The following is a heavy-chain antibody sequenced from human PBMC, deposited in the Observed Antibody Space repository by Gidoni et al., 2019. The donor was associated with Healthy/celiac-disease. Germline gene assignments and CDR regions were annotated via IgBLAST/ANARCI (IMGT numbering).Heavy chain of an antibody. Sequence: QVQLVQSGAEVKKPGSSVKVSCKASGGTFSSYAISWVRQAPGQGLEWMGGIITIFGTANYAQKFQGRVTITADKSTSTAYMELSSLRSEDTAVYYCATPRRVVAATLGRYYYYYMDVWGKGTTVTVSS. D-gene: IGHD2-15*01. V-gene: IGHV1-69*06. J-gene: IGHJ6*03. CDR1: GGTFSSYA. CDR3: ATPRRVVAATLGRYYYYYMDV. CDR2: IITIFGTA.